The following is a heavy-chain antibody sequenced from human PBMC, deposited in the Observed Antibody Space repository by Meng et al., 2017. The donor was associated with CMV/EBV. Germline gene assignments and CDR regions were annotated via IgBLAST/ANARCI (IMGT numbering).Heavy chain of an antibody. CDR3: ASGSGSRVGYYYYGMDV. CDR2: ISSSSSYI. D-gene: IGHD1-26*01. V-gene: IGHV3-21*01. CDR1: GFTFSSYS. J-gene: IGHJ6*02. Sequence: GESLKISCAASGFTFSSYSMNWVRQAPGKGLEWVSSISSSSSYIYYADSVKGRFTISRDNSKNTLYLQMNNLRAEDTAVYYCASGSGSRVGYYYYGMDVWDQGTTVTVSS.